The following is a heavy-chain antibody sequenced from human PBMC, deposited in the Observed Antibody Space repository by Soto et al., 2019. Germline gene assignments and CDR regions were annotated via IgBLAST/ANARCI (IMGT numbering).Heavy chain of an antibody. J-gene: IGHJ4*02. CDR2: ISADNGNT. V-gene: IGHV1-18*01. CDR1: GYTFTSYG. D-gene: IGHD1-7*01. CDR3: ARVGKYTWNSRGPPGRY. Sequence: ASVKVSCQASGYTFTSYGISWVRQAPGQGLEWMGWISADNGNTNYAQKLQGRVTMTTDTSTSTPYMELRILRFDDTAAYYCARVGKYTWNSRGPPGRYWGQGTPVTVSS.